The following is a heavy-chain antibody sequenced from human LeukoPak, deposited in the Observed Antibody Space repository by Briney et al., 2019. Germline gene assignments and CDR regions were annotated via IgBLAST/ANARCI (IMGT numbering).Heavy chain of an antibody. Sequence: GGSLKLSCAASGFTFSSYSMNWVRQAPGKGLEWVSSISSSSSYIYCADSVKGRFTISRDNAKNSLYLQMNSLRAEDTAVYYCARDHGDIVVVVAAHYYYGMDVWGQGTTVTVSS. CDR1: GFTFSSYS. J-gene: IGHJ6*02. V-gene: IGHV3-21*01. D-gene: IGHD2-15*01. CDR3: ARDHGDIVVVVAAHYYYGMDV. CDR2: ISSSSSYI.